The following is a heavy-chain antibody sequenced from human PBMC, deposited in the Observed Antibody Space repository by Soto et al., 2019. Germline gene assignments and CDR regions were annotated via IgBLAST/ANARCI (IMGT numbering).Heavy chain of an antibody. D-gene: IGHD3-22*01. J-gene: IGHJ4*02. CDR2: ISGSGGST. Sequence: GGSLRLSCAASGFTFSSYAKSWVRQAPGKGLEWVSAISGSGGSTYYADSVKGRFTIARDNSKNTLYLQMNSLRAEDTAVYYCAKDQAYSSGYSDYWGQGTLVTVSS. V-gene: IGHV3-23*01. CDR1: GFTFSSYA. CDR3: AKDQAYSSGYSDY.